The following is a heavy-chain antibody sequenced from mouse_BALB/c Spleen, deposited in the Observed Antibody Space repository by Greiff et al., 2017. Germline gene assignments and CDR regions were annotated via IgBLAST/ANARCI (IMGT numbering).Heavy chain of an antibody. CDR2: IDPANGNT. J-gene: IGHJ2*01. D-gene: IGHD1-1*01. Sequence: EVQLQQSGAELVKPGASVKLSCTASGFNIKDTYMHWVKQRPEQGLEWIGRIDPANGNTKYDPKFQGKATITADTSSNTAYLQLSSLTSEDTAVYYCARDLGSSPYLDYWGQGTTLTVSS. CDR1: GFNIKDTY. V-gene: IGHV14-3*02. CDR3: ARDLGSSPYLDY.